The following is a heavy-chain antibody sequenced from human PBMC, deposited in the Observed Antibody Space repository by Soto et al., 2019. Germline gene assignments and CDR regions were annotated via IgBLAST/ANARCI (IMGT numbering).Heavy chain of an antibody. Sequence: GASVKVSCKASGGTFSSYAISWVRQAPGQGLEWMGGIIPIFGTANYAQKFQGRVTITADKSTSTAYMELSSLRSEDTAVYYCARVVHTYYYDSSGQSGGMDVWGQGTTVTVSS. CDR3: ARVVHTYYYDSSGQSGGMDV. J-gene: IGHJ6*02. D-gene: IGHD3-22*01. CDR2: IIPIFGTA. V-gene: IGHV1-69*06. CDR1: GGTFSSYA.